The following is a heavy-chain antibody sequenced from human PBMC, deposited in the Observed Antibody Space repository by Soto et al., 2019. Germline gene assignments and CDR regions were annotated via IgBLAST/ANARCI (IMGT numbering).Heavy chain of an antibody. J-gene: IGHJ4*02. Sequence: SETLSLTCTVSGGSISSSSYYWGWIRQPPGKGLEWIGDINYSGSTNYNPSLKSRVTISVDTSKNQFSLKLSSVTAADTAVYYCARGWDSYFDYWGQGTLVTVSS. CDR2: INYSGST. CDR1: GGSISSSSYY. D-gene: IGHD1-26*01. CDR3: ARGWDSYFDY. V-gene: IGHV4-39*07.